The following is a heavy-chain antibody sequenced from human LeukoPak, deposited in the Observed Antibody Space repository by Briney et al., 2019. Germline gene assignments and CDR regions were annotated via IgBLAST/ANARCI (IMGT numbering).Heavy chain of an antibody. J-gene: IGHJ4*02. CDR2: INHSGTT. CDR3: ARDFDTSGYYFHY. V-gene: IGHV4-34*01. CDR1: GXSFSDYY. D-gene: IGHD3-22*01. Sequence: SETLSLTCAVYGXSFSDYYGSWIRQPPGKGLEWIGEINHSGTTVYSPSLKSRLTISLDTSKNQFSLKLTSVTAADTAVHYCARDFDTSGYYFHYWGQGTLVTVSS.